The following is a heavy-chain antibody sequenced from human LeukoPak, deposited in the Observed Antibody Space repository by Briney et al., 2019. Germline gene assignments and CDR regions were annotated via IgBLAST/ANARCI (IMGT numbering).Heavy chain of an antibody. Sequence: ASVKVSCKASGYTFTGYYIHWVRQAPGQGFEWMGWIHPNSGATGYAQNFQGWVTMTRDTSISTAYMDLSRLRSDDTAVYYCARNTAPGYGLDVWGQGTPVTVSS. J-gene: IGHJ6*02. D-gene: IGHD5-18*01. CDR3: ARNTAPGYGLDV. CDR1: GYTFTGYY. V-gene: IGHV1-2*04. CDR2: IHPNSGAT.